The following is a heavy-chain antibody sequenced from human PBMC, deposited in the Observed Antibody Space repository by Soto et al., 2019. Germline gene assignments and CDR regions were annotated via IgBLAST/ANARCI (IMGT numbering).Heavy chain of an antibody. Sequence: VKVSCKASGGTFSSYAISWVRQAPGQGLEWMGGIIPIFGTANYAQKFQGRVTITADESTSTAYMELSSLRSEDTAVYYCATSPRDYDSSSYYFDYWGQGTLVTVSS. V-gene: IGHV1-69*13. CDR1: GGTFSSYA. D-gene: IGHD3-22*01. J-gene: IGHJ4*02. CDR3: ATSPRDYDSSSYYFDY. CDR2: IIPIFGTA.